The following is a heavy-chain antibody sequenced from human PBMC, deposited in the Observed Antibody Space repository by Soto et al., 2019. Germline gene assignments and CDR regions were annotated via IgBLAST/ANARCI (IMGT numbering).Heavy chain of an antibody. J-gene: IGHJ4*02. CDR1: GASITTYY. D-gene: IGHD6-19*01. V-gene: IGHV4-59*13. Sequence: SETLSLTCDVSGASITTYYWSWIRQAPGTGLEWLGNVYHTCITDYNSSLRSRVTISVDTSKNQFSLNMNSVTAADTAVYYCARRLFGSGWTLDSWGQGALVTVSS. CDR3: ARRLFGSGWTLDS. CDR2: VYHTCIT.